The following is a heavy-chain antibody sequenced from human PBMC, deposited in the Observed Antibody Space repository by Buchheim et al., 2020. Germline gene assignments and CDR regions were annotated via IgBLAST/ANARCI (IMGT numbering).Heavy chain of an antibody. D-gene: IGHD2-2*02. Sequence: QVQLKESGPGLVKPSQTLSLTCPVSGGSISSGGYYWSWIRQHPEQVLQLIGYFYYSGSTYYIPSLTRRVTISVDTSKNNFSQKLSSVTAADTAVYYCARDIVVVPAAIPGYDYGMDVWGQGTT. CDR3: ARDIVVVPAAIPGYDYGMDV. CDR2: FYYSGST. J-gene: IGHJ6*02. V-gene: IGHV4-31*03. CDR1: GGSISSGGYY.